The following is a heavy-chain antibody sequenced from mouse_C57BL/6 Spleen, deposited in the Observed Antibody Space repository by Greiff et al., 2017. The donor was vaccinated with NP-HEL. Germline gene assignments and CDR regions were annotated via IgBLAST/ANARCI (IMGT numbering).Heavy chain of an antibody. CDR3: ARKRSSYGAMDY. CDR1: GFTFSDYY. Sequence: EVQVVESEGGLVQPGSSMKLSCTASGFTFSDYYMAWVRQAPEKGLEWVANINYDGSSTYYLDSLKSRFIISRDNAKNILYLQMSSLKSEDTATYYCARKRSSYGAMDYWGQGTSVTVSS. D-gene: IGHD1-1*01. V-gene: IGHV5-16*01. J-gene: IGHJ4*01. CDR2: INYDGSST.